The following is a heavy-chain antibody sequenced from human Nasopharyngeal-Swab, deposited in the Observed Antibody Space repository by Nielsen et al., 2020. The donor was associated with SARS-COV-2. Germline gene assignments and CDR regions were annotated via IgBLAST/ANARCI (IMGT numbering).Heavy chain of an antibody. CDR3: ARGYGSFPYYFDH. Sequence: SETLSLTCTVSGDSIAYSTFFWGWIRQPPGKGLEWIGTVYYSGSTYYNPSLKSRVTMSVDTSKNQFSLKLNSVTATDTAVYYCARGYGSFPYYFDHWGQGTLVTVSS. J-gene: IGHJ4*02. CDR2: VYYSGST. D-gene: IGHD1-26*01. V-gene: IGHV4-39*01. CDR1: GDSIAYSTFF.